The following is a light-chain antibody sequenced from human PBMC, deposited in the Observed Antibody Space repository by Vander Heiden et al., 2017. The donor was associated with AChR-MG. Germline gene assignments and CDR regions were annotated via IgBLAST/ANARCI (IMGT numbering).Light chain of an antibody. CDR3: QQSNSNPLYT. J-gene: IGKJ2*01. CDR1: QSISSY. V-gene: IGKV1-39*01. Sequence: DIQMTQSPSSLSASVGDRVTITCRASQSISSYLNWYEQKPGKAPKLLIYAASSLQSGVPSRFSGSGSGIDFPLTISSRQPEDFATYYCQQSNSNPLYTFGQGTKLEIK. CDR2: AAS.